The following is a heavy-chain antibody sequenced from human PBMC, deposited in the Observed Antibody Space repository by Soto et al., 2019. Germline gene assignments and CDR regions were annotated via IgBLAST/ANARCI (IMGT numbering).Heavy chain of an antibody. CDR2: ISSSGSTI. Sequence: GGSLRLSCAASGFTFSDYYMSWIRQAPGKGLEWVSYISSSGSTIYYADSVKGRFTISRDNAKNSLYLQMNSLRAEDTAVYYCASVFSDYCSGGSCYRDFDYWGQGTLVTVSS. J-gene: IGHJ4*02. V-gene: IGHV3-11*01. D-gene: IGHD2-15*01. CDR1: GFTFSDYY. CDR3: ASVFSDYCSGGSCYRDFDY.